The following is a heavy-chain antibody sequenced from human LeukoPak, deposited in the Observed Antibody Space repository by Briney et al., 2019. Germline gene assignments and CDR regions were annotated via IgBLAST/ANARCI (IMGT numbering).Heavy chain of an antibody. J-gene: IGHJ5*02. CDR2: ISSSSSYI. D-gene: IGHD5-12*01. CDR1: GFTFSSYS. Sequence: GGSLSLSCAASGFTFSSYSMNWVRQAPGKGLEWVSSISSSSSYIYYADSVKGRFTISGDNAKNSLYLQMNSLRAEDTAVYYCARDFRTKGLRDNWFDPWGQGTLVTVSS. V-gene: IGHV3-21*01. CDR3: ARDFRTKGLRDNWFDP.